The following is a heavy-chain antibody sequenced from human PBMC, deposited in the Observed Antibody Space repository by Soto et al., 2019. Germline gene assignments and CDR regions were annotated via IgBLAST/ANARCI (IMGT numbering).Heavy chain of an antibody. CDR3: ARVPRRKDVRRYDYDYLDV. Sequence: QVQLQESGPGLVKPSQTLSLTCTVSGASISSGGYFWSWIRQHPGEGLEWIGYIYYSGSTYYNPSHKSRGTVSVDRSKTKFSLKLASGSAADTAVIDCARVPRRKDVRRYDYDYLDVWGEGTTVSVSS. J-gene: IGHJ6*03. CDR1: GASISSGGYF. V-gene: IGHV4-31*03. CDR2: IYYSGST. D-gene: IGHD3-10*02.